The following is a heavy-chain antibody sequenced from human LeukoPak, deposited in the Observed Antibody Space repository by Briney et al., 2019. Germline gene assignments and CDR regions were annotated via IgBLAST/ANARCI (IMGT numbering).Heavy chain of an antibody. J-gene: IGHJ4*02. D-gene: IGHD3/OR15-3a*01. Sequence: SETLSLTCAVYGGSFSGYYWSWIRQHPGKGLEWIGYIYYSGSTYYNPSLKSRVTISVDTSKNQFSLKLSSVTAADTAVYYCARRTGLTRTFDYWGQGTLVTVSS. CDR3: ARRTGLTRTFDY. CDR1: GGSFSGYY. V-gene: IGHV4-31*11. CDR2: IYYSGST.